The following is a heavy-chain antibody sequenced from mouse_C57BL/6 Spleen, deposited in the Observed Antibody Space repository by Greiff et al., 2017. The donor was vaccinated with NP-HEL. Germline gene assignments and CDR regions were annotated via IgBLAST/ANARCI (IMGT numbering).Heavy chain of an antibody. Sequence: QVQLKQSGPELVKPGASVKISCKASGYAFSSSWMNWVKQRPGKGLEWIGRIYPGDGYTNYNGKFKGKATLTADKSSSTAYIPLSSLTSEDSAVYFCASVVYFDCWGQGTTLTVSS. CDR2: IYPGDGYT. D-gene: IGHD1-1*01. CDR3: ASVVYFDC. CDR1: GYAFSSSW. J-gene: IGHJ2*01. V-gene: IGHV1-82*01.